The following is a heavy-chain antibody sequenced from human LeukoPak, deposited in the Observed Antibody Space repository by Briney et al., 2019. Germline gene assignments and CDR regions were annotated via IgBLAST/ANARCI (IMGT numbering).Heavy chain of an antibody. CDR1: GFTFTSSA. Sequence: GASVKVSCKASGFTFTSSAMQWVRQARGQRLEWIGWIVVGSGNTNYAQKFQERVTITRDMSTSTAYMELSSLRSEDTAVYYCVTEVSGSFPTWGQGTLVTVSS. CDR3: VTEVSGSFPT. V-gene: IGHV1-58*02. J-gene: IGHJ4*02. CDR2: IVVGSGNT. D-gene: IGHD1-26*01.